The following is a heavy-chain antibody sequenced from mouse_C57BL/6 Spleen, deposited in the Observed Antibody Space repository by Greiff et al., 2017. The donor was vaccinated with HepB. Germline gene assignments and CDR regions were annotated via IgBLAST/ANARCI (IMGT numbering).Heavy chain of an antibody. CDR1: GYTFTSYW. Sequence: VMLVESGAELAKPGASVKLSCKASGYTFTSYWMHWVKQRPGQGLEWIGYINPSSGYTKYNQKFKDKATLTADKSSSTAYMQLSSLTYEDSAVYYCASGYYGSSFPRAMDYWGQGTSVTVSS. V-gene: IGHV1-7*01. CDR3: ASGYYGSSFPRAMDY. J-gene: IGHJ4*01. CDR2: INPSSGYT. D-gene: IGHD1-1*01.